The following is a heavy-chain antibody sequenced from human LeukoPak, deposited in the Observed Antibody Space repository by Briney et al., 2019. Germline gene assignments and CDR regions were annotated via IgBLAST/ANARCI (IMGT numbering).Heavy chain of an antibody. CDR3: GRGRGVIRTLYGMYG. Sequence: SETLSLTCAVYGGAFSVYYWSWIRQPPGKGLEWIGEINHRGSTNYNPSLKSRVTIRVDTSKNRFSRTLSSVMYADTAVYYCGRGRGVIRTLYGMYGWGKGTTVTASS. CDR1: GGAFSVYY. CDR2: INHRGST. V-gene: IGHV4-34*01. J-gene: IGHJ6*04. D-gene: IGHD3-10*01.